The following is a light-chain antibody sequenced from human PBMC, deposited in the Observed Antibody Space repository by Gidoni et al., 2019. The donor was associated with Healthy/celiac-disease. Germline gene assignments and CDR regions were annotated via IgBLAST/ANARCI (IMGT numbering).Light chain of an antibody. Sequence: SCCSGSVGDRVTITCRASQGISSYLAWYQQKPGKAPKLLIYAASTMQSGVPSRFSGSGSGTEFTLTISSLQPEDVATYYCQQLNSYPITFGQXTRLEIK. V-gene: IGKV1-9*01. J-gene: IGKJ5*01. CDR1: QGISSY. CDR3: QQLNSYPIT. CDR2: AAS.